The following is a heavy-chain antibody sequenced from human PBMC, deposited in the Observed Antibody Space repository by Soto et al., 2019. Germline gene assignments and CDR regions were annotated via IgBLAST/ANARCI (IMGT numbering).Heavy chain of an antibody. D-gene: IGHD6-6*01. V-gene: IGHV3-30*18. Sequence: PGGSLRLSCAASGFTFSSYGMHWVRQAPGKGLEWVAVISYDGSNKYYADSVKGRFTISRDNSKNTLYLQMNSLRAEDTAVYYCAKDRRIAARGRYFDYWGQGTLVTVYS. J-gene: IGHJ4*02. CDR2: ISYDGSNK. CDR1: GFTFSSYG. CDR3: AKDRRIAARGRYFDY.